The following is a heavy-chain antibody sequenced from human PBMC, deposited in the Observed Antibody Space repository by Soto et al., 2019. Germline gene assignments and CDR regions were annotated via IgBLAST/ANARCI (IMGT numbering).Heavy chain of an antibody. D-gene: IGHD6-6*01. V-gene: IGHV4-59*03. Sequence: QVQLQESGPGLVKPSETLSLTCNFSGGSISSYYWGWVRQSPGQGLEWIGYFYYSGTTNYNPSLKSRVTLSIDMSQNQISLKLTSVTAADTAVYYCAALPRYWGQGTLVTVS. CDR2: FYYSGTT. J-gene: IGHJ4*02. CDR3: AALPRY. CDR1: GGSISSYY.